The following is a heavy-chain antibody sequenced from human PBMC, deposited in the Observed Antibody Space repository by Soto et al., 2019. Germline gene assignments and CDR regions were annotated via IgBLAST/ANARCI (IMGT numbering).Heavy chain of an antibody. CDR1: GFTFSSYS. D-gene: IGHD3-3*01. CDR2: ISSSSSYI. V-gene: IGHV3-21*01. CDR3: ARVLKPAGFWSGYPFDP. J-gene: IGHJ5*02. Sequence: GGSLRLSCAASGFTFSSYSMNWVRQAPGKGLEWVSSISSSSSYIYYADSVKGRFTISRDNAKNSLYLQMNSLRAEDTAVYYCARVLKPAGFWSGYPFDPWGQGTLVTVSS.